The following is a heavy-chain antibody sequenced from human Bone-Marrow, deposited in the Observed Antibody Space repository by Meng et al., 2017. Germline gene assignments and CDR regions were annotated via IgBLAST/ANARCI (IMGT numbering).Heavy chain of an antibody. Sequence: VRLVEAGGGLVKSGGSLRLSWAASGFSFSTYSMNWVRQAPGKGLEWVSSISSSGSNMYYANSLKGQFTVSRDNAKNLLYLQMNSLRAEDTAVYYCARGVISTGHTYWYFDLWGPGTLVTVSS. CDR2: ISSSGSNM. D-gene: IGHD1-1*01. CDR3: ARGVISTGHTYWYFDL. CDR1: GFSFSTYS. J-gene: IGHJ2*01. V-gene: IGHV3-21*01.